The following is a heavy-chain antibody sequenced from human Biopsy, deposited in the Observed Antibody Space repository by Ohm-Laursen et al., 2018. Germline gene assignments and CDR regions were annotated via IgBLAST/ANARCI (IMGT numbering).Heavy chain of an antibody. CDR1: GFDVSSNY. V-gene: IGHV3-53*01. Sequence: SLRLSCAASGFDVSSNYMSWLRQAPGKGLEWVSHIHSDGNTYYADSVKGRFTISRDNVNNSLYLQVNSLRAEDTAVYFCARESSTSGRVRVDSWGQGTLVTVSS. D-gene: IGHD2-2*01. CDR3: ARESSTSGRVRVDS. CDR2: IHSDGNT. J-gene: IGHJ5*01.